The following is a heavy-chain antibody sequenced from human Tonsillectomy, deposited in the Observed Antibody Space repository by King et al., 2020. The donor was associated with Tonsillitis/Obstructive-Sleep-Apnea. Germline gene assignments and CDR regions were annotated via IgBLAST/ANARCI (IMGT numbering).Heavy chain of an antibody. CDR3: TRVGTSGRSSFDI. CDR2: IRSKAYGGTT. J-gene: IGHJ3*02. CDR1: GFTFGDYG. Sequence: VQLVESGGGLVQPGRSLRLSCTASGFTFGDYGMSWVRQAPGKGLEWVACIRSKAYGGTTEYAASVKGRFTISKDDSKSIAYLQMNSLKTEDTALYYCTRVGTSGRSSFDIWGQGTMVTVSS. V-gene: IGHV3-49*04. D-gene: IGHD1-26*01.